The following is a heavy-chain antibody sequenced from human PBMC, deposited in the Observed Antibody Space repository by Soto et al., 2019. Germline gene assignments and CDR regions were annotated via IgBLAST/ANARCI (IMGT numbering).Heavy chain of an antibody. V-gene: IGHV4-39*01. D-gene: IGHD3-10*01. Sequence: PSETLSLTCTVSGGSISSSSYYWGWIRQPPGKGLEWIGSIYYSGSTYYNPSLKCRVTMSVDTSKNQFSLKLSSVTAAGTAVYYCARVEGSGSYYNKPGAFDIWGQGTMVTVSS. CDR2: IYYSGST. J-gene: IGHJ3*02. CDR3: ARVEGSGSYYNKPGAFDI. CDR1: GGSISSSSYY.